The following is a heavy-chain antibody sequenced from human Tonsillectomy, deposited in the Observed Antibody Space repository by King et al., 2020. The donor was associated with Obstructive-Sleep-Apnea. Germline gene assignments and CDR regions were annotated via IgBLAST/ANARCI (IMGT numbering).Heavy chain of an antibody. Sequence: QLVQSGAEVKKPGESLKISCKGSGYRFTNYWIGWVRQMPGKGLEWMGIIFPGDSDTTYSPSFQGQVAISADKSISTASLQWSSLKASDTAMYFCARGTDGYFDLWGPGTLVAVSS. CDR2: IFPGDSDT. D-gene: IGHD1-1*01. J-gene: IGHJ2*01. CDR1: GYRFTNYW. V-gene: IGHV5-51*01. CDR3: ARGTDGYFDL.